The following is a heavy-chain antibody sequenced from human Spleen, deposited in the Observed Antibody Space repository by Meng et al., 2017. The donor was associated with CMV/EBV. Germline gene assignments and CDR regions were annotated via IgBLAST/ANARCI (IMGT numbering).Heavy chain of an antibody. CDR1: GFIFSDHY. CDR3: VRGYNSFDS. Sequence: GESLKISCAASGFIFSDHYMDWVRQAPGKGLEWVGRSRNKANRYTTEYAASVKGRFTISRDESKNSLYLQMNSLKTEDTAGFYCVRGYNSFDSWGQGTLVTVSS. CDR2: SRNKANRYTT. D-gene: IGHD1-1*01. V-gene: IGHV3-72*01. J-gene: IGHJ4*02.